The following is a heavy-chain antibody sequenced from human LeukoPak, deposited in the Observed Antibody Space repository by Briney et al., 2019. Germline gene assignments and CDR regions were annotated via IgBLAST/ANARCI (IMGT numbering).Heavy chain of an antibody. CDR3: ARDGGNGVWNYFDY. CDR1: GFTFSSYA. D-gene: IGHD4-23*01. Sequence: PGGSLRLSCAASGFTFSSYAMSWVRQAPGKGLEWVSAISGSGGSTYYADSVKGRFTISRDNSKNTLYLQMNSLRAEDTAVYYCARDGGNGVWNYFDYWGQGTLVTVSS. J-gene: IGHJ4*02. CDR2: ISGSGGST. V-gene: IGHV3-23*01.